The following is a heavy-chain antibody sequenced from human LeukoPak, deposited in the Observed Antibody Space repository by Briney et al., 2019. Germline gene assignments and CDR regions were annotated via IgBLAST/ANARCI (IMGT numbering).Heavy chain of an antibody. D-gene: IGHD3-22*01. J-gene: IGHJ4*02. V-gene: IGHV3-30*04. Sequence: GRSLRLSCAASGFTFSSYAMHWVRQAPGKGLEWVAVISYDGSNKYYADSVKGRFTISRDNSKNTPYLQMNSLRAEDTAVYYCARDRYYYDSSGYYHYFDYWGQGTLVTVSS. CDR1: GFTFSSYA. CDR2: ISYDGSNK. CDR3: ARDRYYYDSSGYYHYFDY.